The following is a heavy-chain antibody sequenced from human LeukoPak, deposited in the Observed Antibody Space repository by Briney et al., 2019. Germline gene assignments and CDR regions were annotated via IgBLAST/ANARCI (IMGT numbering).Heavy chain of an antibody. J-gene: IGHJ4*02. CDR3: ARVWDGYSGEDY. CDR1: GFTFSNYN. CDR2: ITSSSSTI. Sequence: PGGSLRLSCAASGFTFSNYNMIWVRQAPGKGLECVSYITSSSSTIHYADSVKGRFTISGDNAKKSLYLQMNSLRAEDTAVYYCARVWDGYSGEDYWGQGTLVTVSS. D-gene: IGHD5-18*01. V-gene: IGHV3-48*01.